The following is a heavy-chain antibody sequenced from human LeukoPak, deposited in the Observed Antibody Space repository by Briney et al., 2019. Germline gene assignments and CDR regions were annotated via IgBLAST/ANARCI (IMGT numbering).Heavy chain of an antibody. V-gene: IGHV3-30*02. J-gene: IGHJ4*02. CDR2: IGYSGTNA. CDR1: GFSFSSFG. CDR3: ARDLTGKYYIAY. Sequence: GGSLRLSCAASGFSFSSFGVHWARQAPGEGLEWVAYIGYSGTNAHYADSVKGRFTISRDNSKNTVHLQMNSLRAADTALYSCARDLTGKYYIAYWGQGTLVTVSS. D-gene: IGHD2-8*02.